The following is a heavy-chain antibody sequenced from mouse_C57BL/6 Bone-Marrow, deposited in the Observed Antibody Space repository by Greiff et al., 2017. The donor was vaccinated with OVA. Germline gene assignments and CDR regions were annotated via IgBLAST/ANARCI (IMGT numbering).Heavy chain of an antibody. J-gene: IGHJ2*01. CDR1: GFNIKDDY. CDR3: TTERVYDYVYFDY. D-gene: IGHD2-4*01. CDR2: IDPENGDT. Sequence: EVQLQQSGAELVRPGASVKLSCTASGFNIKDDYMHWVKQRPEQGLEWIGWIDPENGDTEDASKFQGKATITADTSSNTAYLQLSSLTSEDTAVYYCTTERVYDYVYFDYWGQGTTLTVSS. V-gene: IGHV14-4*01.